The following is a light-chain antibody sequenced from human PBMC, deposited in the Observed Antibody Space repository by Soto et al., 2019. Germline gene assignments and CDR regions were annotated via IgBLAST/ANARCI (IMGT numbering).Light chain of an antibody. Sequence: QSVLTQPPSVSAAPGQKVTIACAGSSSNIGNYVSWYQQVPGTAPKLLIYDNDQRPSGIPDRFSGSKSGTSATLDITGLQTGDEADYYCGAWDSSLNTGVFGGGTQLTVL. CDR2: DND. CDR3: GAWDSSLNTGV. J-gene: IGLJ7*01. V-gene: IGLV1-51*01. CDR1: SSNIGNY.